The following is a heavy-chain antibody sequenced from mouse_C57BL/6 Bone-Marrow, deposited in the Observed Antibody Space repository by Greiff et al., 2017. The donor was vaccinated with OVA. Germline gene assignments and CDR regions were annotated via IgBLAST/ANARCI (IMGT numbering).Heavy chain of an antibody. CDR3: TKRGVTTVGDY. D-gene: IGHD1-1*01. CDR2: IDPETGGT. CDR1: GYTFTDYE. J-gene: IGHJ2*01. Sequence: ESGAELVRPGASVTLSCKASGYTFTDYEMHWVKQTPVHGLEWIGAIDPETGGTAYNQKFKGKAILTADKSSSTAYMELRSLTSEDSAVDYCTKRGVTTVGDYWGQGTTLTVSS. V-gene: IGHV1-15*01.